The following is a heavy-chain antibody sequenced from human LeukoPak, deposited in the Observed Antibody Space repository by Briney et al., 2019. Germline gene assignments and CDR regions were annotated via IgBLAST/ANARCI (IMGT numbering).Heavy chain of an antibody. Sequence: GGSLRLSCAASGFTFSNYWMNWVRQAPGKGLEWVANIKQDGNEKLYVDSVKGRFTISRDNAKNSLFLQMNSLRAEDTAVYYCARDYDLWGQGTLVTVSS. J-gene: IGHJ4*02. D-gene: IGHD3-3*01. CDR3: ARDYDL. CDR1: GFTFSNYW. CDR2: IKQDGNEK. V-gene: IGHV3-7*01.